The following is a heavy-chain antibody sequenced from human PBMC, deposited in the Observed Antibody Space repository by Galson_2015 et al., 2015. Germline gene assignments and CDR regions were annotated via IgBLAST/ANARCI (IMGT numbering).Heavy chain of an antibody. CDR1: GFTFSSYW. V-gene: IGHV3-74*01. CDR2: IYTDASSA. CDR3: VLGNSVFGNFDY. J-gene: IGHJ4*02. Sequence: SLRLSCAASGFTFSSYWMHWVRQAPGKGLVWVSRIYTDASSASSADSVKGGFPISRAEAKSTLYLQMNSLGAEETAVYSWVLGNSVFGNFDYWGQGTLVTVSS. D-gene: IGHD4/OR15-4a*01.